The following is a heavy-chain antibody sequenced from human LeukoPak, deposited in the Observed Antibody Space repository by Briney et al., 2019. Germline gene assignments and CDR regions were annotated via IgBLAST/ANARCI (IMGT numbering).Heavy chain of an antibody. J-gene: IGHJ3*02. Sequence: PGGSLRLSCAASGFTFDDYAMHWVRQAPGKGLEWVSGISWNSGSIGYADSVKGRFTISRDNAKNSLYLQMNSLRAEDMALYYCAASEGFGAFDIWGQGTMVTVSS. CDR2: ISWNSGSI. CDR3: AASEGFGAFDI. CDR1: GFTFDDYA. V-gene: IGHV3-9*03. D-gene: IGHD3-10*01.